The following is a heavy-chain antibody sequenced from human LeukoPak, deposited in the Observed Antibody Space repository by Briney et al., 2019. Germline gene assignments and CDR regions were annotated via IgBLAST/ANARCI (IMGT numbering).Heavy chain of an antibody. CDR3: ARDVGGKSDY. Sequence: ASVKVSCKASGYTFTAYYIHWLRQAPGQGPEWMGWVYLNSGGTNYAQKFQGRVTMTRDTSITTAYMELSRLTSDDTAVYYCARDVGGKSDYWGQGTLVTVSS. D-gene: IGHD4-23*01. CDR2: VYLNSGGT. V-gene: IGHV1-2*02. J-gene: IGHJ4*02. CDR1: GYTFTAYY.